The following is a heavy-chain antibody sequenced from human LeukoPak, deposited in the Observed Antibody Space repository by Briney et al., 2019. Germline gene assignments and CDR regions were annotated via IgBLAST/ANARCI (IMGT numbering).Heavy chain of an antibody. CDR1: GFTVSSNY. Sequence: QPGGSLRLSCAASGFTVSSNYMNWVRQAPGKGLEWVSVIYGGGGTFYADSVKDRFSISRDNSKNTLFLHMNSLRADDTAVYYCARGKSSSSFAFDIWGQGTMVTVSS. J-gene: IGHJ3*02. D-gene: IGHD6-6*01. CDR2: IYGGGGT. V-gene: IGHV3-53*01. CDR3: ARGKSSSSFAFDI.